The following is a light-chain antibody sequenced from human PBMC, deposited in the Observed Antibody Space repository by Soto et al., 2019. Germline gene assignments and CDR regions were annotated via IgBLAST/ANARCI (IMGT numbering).Light chain of an antibody. Sequence: QSVLTQPPSVSAAPGQTVTISCSGSSSNIGNNYVSWYQQLPGTAPKLLIYDNNKRPSGIPDRFSGSKSGTSGTLDITGLQTGDEADYYCATWDYSLTGEVFGRGTKVTVL. CDR2: DNN. CDR1: SSNIGNNY. V-gene: IGLV1-51*01. CDR3: ATWDYSLTGEV. J-gene: IGLJ2*01.